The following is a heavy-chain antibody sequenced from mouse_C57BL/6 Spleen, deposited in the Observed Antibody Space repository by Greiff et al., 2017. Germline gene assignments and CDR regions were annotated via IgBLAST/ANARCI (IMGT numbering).Heavy chain of an antibody. CDR3: AREGGNYVWAMDY. Sequence: EVQLQESGPGLVKPSQSLSLTCSVTGYSITSGYYWNWIRQFPGNKLEWMGYISYDGSNNYNPSLKNRISITRDTSKNQFFLKLNSVTTEDTATYYCAREGGNYVWAMDYWGEGTSVTGCS. D-gene: IGHD2-1*01. V-gene: IGHV3-6*01. J-gene: IGHJ4*01. CDR1: GYSITSGYY. CDR2: ISYDGSN.